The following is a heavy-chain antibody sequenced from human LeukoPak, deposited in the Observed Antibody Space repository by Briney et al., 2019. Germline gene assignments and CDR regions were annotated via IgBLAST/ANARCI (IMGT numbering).Heavy chain of an antibody. CDR3: ARLYAITTHFDN. CDR1: GYCFTNYW. CDR2: IYPGDSDI. Sequence: GESLKISCKGSGYCFTNYWIAWVRQMPGKGLEWMGIIYPGDSDIRYSPSFQGQVTISADKSISTAYLQWSSLKASDTAMYYCARLYAITTHFDNWGQGTLVTVSS. J-gene: IGHJ4*02. D-gene: IGHD4-11*01. V-gene: IGHV5-51*01.